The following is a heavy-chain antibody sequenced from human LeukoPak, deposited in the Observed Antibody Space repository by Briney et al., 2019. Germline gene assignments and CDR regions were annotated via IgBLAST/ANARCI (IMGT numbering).Heavy chain of an antibody. D-gene: IGHD4-17*01. J-gene: IGHJ6*02. CDR3: ARDHPNDYGDFPFLYYYYYYGMDV. CDR2: MNPNSGNT. V-gene: IGHV1-8*01. CDR1: GYTFTSYD. Sequence: ASVKVSCKASGYTFTSYDINWVRQATGQGLEWMGWMNPNSGNTGYAQKFQGRVTMTRDTSTSTVYMELSSLRSKDTAVYYCARDHPNDYGDFPFLYYYYYYGMDVWGQGTTVTVSS.